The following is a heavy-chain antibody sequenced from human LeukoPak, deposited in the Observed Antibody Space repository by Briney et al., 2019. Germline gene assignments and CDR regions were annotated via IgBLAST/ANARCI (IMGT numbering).Heavy chain of an antibody. V-gene: IGHV3-7*01. CDR2: IKQDGSEK. Sequence: GRSLRLSCAASGLIFSDYWMSWVRQAPGKGLEWVANIKQDGSEKHYVDSVKGRFTISRDNAKNSLYLQMNSLRVEDTAVYYCATNWNYRFDYWGQGTLVPVSS. CDR1: GLIFSDYW. D-gene: IGHD1-7*01. J-gene: IGHJ4*02. CDR3: ATNWNYRFDY.